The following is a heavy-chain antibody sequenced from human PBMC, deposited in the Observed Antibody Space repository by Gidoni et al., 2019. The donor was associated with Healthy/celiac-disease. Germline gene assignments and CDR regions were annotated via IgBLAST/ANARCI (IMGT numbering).Heavy chain of an antibody. CDR2: IYYSGST. D-gene: IGHD2-15*01. J-gene: IGHJ6*02. V-gene: IGHV4-59*01. CDR3: ARPRGGSDYYGMDV. Sequence: QVQLQESGPGLVKPSETLSLTCTVSGGSISSYYWSWIRQPPGKGLEWIGYIYYSGSTNYNPSLKSRVTISVDTSKNQFSLKLSSVTAADTAVYYCARPRGGSDYYGMDVWGQGTTVTVSS. CDR1: GGSISSYY.